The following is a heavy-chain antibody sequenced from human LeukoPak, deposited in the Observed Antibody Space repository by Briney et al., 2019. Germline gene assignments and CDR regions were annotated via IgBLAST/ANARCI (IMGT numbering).Heavy chain of an antibody. J-gene: IGHJ4*02. CDR1: GYTFIGYG. D-gene: IGHD1-26*01. V-gene: IGHV1-18*01. Sequence: GASVKVSCKTSGYTFIGYGISWVRQAPGQGLEWMGLITGNNGNTNYAPSLQGRITMTTDTSTNTAYMELTSLKSDDTAVYYCARDQRNSGSYRFEYWGQGTLVTVSS. CDR2: ITGNNGNT. CDR3: ARDQRNSGSYRFEY.